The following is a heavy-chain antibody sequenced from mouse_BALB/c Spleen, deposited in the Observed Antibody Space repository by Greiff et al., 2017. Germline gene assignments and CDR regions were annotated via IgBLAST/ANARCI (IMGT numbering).Heavy chain of an antibody. D-gene: IGHD1-1*01. J-gene: IGHJ1*01. CDR2: IRNKANGYTT. Sequence: EVQLVESGGGLVQPGGSLRLSCETSGFTFTDYYMSWVRQPPGKALEWLGFIRNKANGYTTEYSASVKGRFTISRDNSQSILYLQMNTLRAEDSATYYCARVYYGYWYFDVWGAGTTVTVSS. CDR1: GFTFTDYY. CDR3: ARVYYGYWYFDV. V-gene: IGHV7-3*02.